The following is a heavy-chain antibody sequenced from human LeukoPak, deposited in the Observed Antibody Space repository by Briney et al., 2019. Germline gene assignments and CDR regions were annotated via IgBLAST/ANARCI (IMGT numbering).Heavy chain of an antibody. V-gene: IGHV3-21*01. CDR2: VCSSXSYL. Sequence: PGGSLRLSCAASGXTFXXXSXXWXXXAXGXXLXXVXXVCSSXSYLYYADSVKGQFTISRDNDKNSPYMQMNNLRAEDMEVYYCARDGPMVTARNYFDYWGQGTLVTVSS. CDR3: ARDGPMVTARNYFDY. D-gene: IGHD2-21*02. J-gene: IGHJ4*02. CDR1: GXTFXXXS.